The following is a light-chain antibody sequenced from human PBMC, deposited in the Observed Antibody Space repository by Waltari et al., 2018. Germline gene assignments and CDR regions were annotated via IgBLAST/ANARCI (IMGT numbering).Light chain of an antibody. CDR1: QSISSSY. J-gene: IGKJ1*01. CDR2: GAS. Sequence: EIVLTQSPGTLSLSPGERATLSCRASQSISSSYLAWSQQKPGQAPRLRIYGASRKATGSPERFSGSGSGTDFTLTISRLEPEDFAVYYCQQYGSSPQTFGQGTKVEIK. CDR3: QQYGSSPQT. V-gene: IGKV3-20*01.